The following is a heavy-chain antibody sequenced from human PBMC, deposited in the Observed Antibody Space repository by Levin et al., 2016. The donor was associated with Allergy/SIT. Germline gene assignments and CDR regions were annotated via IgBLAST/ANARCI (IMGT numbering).Heavy chain of an antibody. CDR3: ARGRSGIYYDKGAFDI. V-gene: IGHV3-72*01. D-gene: IGHD3-22*01. Sequence: GESLKISCAASGFTFSDHYMDWVRQAPGKGLEWVGRTRNKANSYTTEYAASVKGRFTISRDDSKNSLYLQMNSLKTEDTAVYYCARGRSGIYYDKGAFDIWGQGTMVTVSS. J-gene: IGHJ3*02. CDR1: GFTFSDHY. CDR2: TRNKANSYTT.